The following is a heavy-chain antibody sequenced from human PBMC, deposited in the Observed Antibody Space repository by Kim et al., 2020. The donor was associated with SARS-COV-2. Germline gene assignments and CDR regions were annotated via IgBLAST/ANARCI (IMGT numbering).Heavy chain of an antibody. J-gene: IGHJ6*02. V-gene: IGHV4-59*01. CDR1: GGSISTYY. CDR3: ARVVGGSYWDYYYGMDV. D-gene: IGHD1-26*01. CDR2: IYYSGST. Sequence: SETLSLTCTVSGGSISTYYWSWIRQPPGKGLEWIGYIYYSGSTNYNPSLKSRVTISVDTSKNQFSLKLSSVTAADTAVYYCARVVGGSYWDYYYGMDVWGQGTTVTVSS.